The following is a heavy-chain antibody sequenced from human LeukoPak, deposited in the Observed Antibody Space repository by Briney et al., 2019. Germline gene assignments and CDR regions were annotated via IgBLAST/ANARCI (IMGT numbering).Heavy chain of an antibody. V-gene: IGHV3-48*04. CDR2: ISSSSTTI. J-gene: IGHJ4*02. Sequence: PGGSLRLSCAASGFTFSTYSMNWVRQAPGKGLEWVSYISSSSTTIYYADSVKGRFTISRDNAKNSLYLQVNSLRAEDTAVYYCARVSRSSGWYWGQGTLVTVSS. CDR1: GFTFSTYS. D-gene: IGHD6-19*01. CDR3: ARVSRSSGWY.